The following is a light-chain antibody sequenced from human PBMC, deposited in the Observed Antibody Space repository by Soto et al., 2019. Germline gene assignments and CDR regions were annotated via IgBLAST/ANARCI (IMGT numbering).Light chain of an antibody. Sequence: QSVLTQPASVSGSPGQSITISCTGTSSDVGSYNLVSWYQQHPGKAPKLMIYEGSKRPSGVSNRFSGSKSGNTASLTISGLKAEDEADYYCCSYACSSKSVVFGGGTQLTVL. V-gene: IGLV2-23*01. CDR3: CSYACSSKSVV. CDR1: SSDVGSYNL. J-gene: IGLJ2*01. CDR2: EGS.